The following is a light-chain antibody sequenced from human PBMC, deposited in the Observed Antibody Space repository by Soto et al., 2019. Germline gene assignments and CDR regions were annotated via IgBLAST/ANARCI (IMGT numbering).Light chain of an antibody. CDR2: DAS. CDR1: QSGNTY. Sequence: EIVLTQSPSTLSLSPGERATLSCRASQSGNTYLAWYQKKPGQAPRLLIYDASKRATGIPARFAGSGSGTDFTLTISSLESEDFAVYYCQQRSNWPPVYNFGQGTKLEIK. CDR3: QQRSNWPPVYN. V-gene: IGKV3-11*01. J-gene: IGKJ2*01.